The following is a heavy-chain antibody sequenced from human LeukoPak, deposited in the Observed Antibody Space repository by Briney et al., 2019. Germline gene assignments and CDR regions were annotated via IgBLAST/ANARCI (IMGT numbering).Heavy chain of an antibody. CDR3: ATLTAVAGTEDY. J-gene: IGHJ4*02. CDR1: GGTFSSYA. Sequence: ASVKVSCKASGGTFSSYAISWVRQAPGQGLEWMGGIIPIFGTANYAQKFQGRVTITTDESTSTAYMELSSLRSEDTAAYYCATLTAVAGTEDYWGQGTLVTVSS. V-gene: IGHV1-69*05. D-gene: IGHD1-1*01. CDR2: IIPIFGTA.